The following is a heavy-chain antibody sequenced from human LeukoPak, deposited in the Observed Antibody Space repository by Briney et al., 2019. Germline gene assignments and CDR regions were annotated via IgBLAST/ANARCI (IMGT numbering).Heavy chain of an antibody. V-gene: IGHV3-21*01. CDR2: ISSSSAYI. D-gene: IGHD6-19*01. CDR3: ARDLYYSGWPPYGFDI. CDR1: GFTFSHYS. Sequence: GGSLRLSCAASGFTFSHYSMNWVRQAPGKGLEWASSISSSSAYIYYVDSVKGRFTISRDNAKNSLFLQMNSLGAEDTAVYYCARDLYYSGWPPYGFDIRGQGTMVTVSS. J-gene: IGHJ3*02.